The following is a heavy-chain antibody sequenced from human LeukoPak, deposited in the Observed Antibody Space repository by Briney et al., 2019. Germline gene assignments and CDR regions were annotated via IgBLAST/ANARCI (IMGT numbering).Heavy chain of an antibody. CDR2: IYYSGST. CDR3: ARQLIGPYSLYDFH. V-gene: IGHV4-39*01. Sequence: PSETLSLTCTVSGGSISSSSYYWGWIRQPPGKGLEWIGSIYYSGSTYYNPSLKSRVTISVDTSKNQFSLKLSSVTAADTAVYYCARQLIGPYSLYDFHWGQGTLATVSS. D-gene: IGHD5/OR15-5a*01. CDR1: GGSISSSSYY. J-gene: IGHJ4*02.